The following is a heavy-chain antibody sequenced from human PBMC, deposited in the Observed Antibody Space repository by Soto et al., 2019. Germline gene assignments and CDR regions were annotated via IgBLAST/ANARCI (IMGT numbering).Heavy chain of an antibody. D-gene: IGHD1-26*01. CDR2: IIPILGIA. Sequence: SVKVSCKASGGTFSSYTISWVRQAPGQGLEWMGRIIPILGIANYAQKFQGRVTITADKSTSTAYMELSSLRSEDTAVYYCARSGGSGSYWFDPWGQGTLVTVSS. V-gene: IGHV1-69*02. CDR3: ARSGGSGSYWFDP. CDR1: GGTFSSYT. J-gene: IGHJ5*02.